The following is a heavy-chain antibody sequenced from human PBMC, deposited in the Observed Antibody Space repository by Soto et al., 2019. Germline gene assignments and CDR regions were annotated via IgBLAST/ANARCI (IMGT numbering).Heavy chain of an antibody. CDR3: VSVEGTPTVAGDYYYYAMDA. D-gene: IGHD4-17*01. CDR1: GGTITYYY. CDR2: IYDSGSA. V-gene: IGHV4-59*01. Sequence: PSETLSLTCTVSGGTITYYYWSWIRQAPGKGLEWIGYIYDSGSANYNPSLESRVTLSLDTSKNQLSLKLTSVTAADTAVYYCVSVEGTPTVAGDYYYYAMDAWGQGTTVTVSS. J-gene: IGHJ6*02.